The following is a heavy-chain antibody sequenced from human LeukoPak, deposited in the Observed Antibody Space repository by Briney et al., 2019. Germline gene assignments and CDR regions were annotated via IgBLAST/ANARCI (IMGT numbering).Heavy chain of an antibody. J-gene: IGHJ4*02. Sequence: GGSLRLSCAASGFTFSSYSMNWVRQAPGKGLEWVSSISSSSSYIYYADSVKGRFTISRDNAKNSLYLQMNSLRAEDTAVYYCAKHGLPLVVISAPLDYWGQGTLVTVAS. CDR2: ISSSSSYI. CDR1: GFTFSSYS. CDR3: AKHGLPLVVISAPLDY. D-gene: IGHD2-15*01. V-gene: IGHV3-21*01.